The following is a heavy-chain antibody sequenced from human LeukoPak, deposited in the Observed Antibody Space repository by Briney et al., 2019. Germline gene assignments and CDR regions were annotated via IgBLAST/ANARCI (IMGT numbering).Heavy chain of an antibody. J-gene: IGHJ4*02. CDR3: AKSKRKHFRIIFQVEFDY. V-gene: IGHV3-9*01. D-gene: IGHD3-3*02. CDR2: ISWNSGSI. CDR1: GFTFDDYA. Sequence: GGSLRLSCAASGFTFDDYAMHWVRQAPGKGLEWVSGISWNSGSIGYADSVKGRFTISRDNSKNTLYLQMNSLRAEDTAVYYCAKSKRKHFRIIFQVEFDYWGQGTLVTVSS.